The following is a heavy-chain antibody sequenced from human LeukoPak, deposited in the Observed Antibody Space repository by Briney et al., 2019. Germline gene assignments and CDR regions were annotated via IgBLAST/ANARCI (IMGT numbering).Heavy chain of an antibody. V-gene: IGHV1-3*01. CDR1: GYTFSRYA. CDR3: AREDGSGSDQRGTFDI. J-gene: IGHJ3*02. CDR2: INAGNGNT. Sequence: ASVKVFCKASGYTFSRYAIHWVRQAPGQRLEWMGYINAGNGNTKYSQNFQGRVTIARDTAATTAYLELSSLRSEDTAVYYCAREDGSGSDQRGTFDIWGQGTMVTVSS. D-gene: IGHD3-10*01.